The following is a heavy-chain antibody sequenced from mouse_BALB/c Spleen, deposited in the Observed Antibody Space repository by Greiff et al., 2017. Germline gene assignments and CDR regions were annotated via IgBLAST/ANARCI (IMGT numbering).Heavy chain of an antibody. CDR1: GYTFTSYW. Sequence: QVQLQQPGAELVKPGASVKLSCKASGYTFTSYWMHWVKQRPGQGLEWIGEIDPSDSYTNYNQKFKGKATLTVDKSSSTAYMQLSSLTSEDSAVYYCARRGFTTVGAMDYWGQGTSVTVSS. V-gene: IGHV1-69*02. CDR3: ARRGFTTVGAMDY. D-gene: IGHD1-1*01. J-gene: IGHJ4*01. CDR2: IDPSDSYT.